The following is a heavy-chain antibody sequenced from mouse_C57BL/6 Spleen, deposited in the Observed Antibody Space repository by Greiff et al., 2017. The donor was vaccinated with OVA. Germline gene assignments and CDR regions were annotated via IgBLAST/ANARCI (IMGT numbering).Heavy chain of an antibody. CDR1: GYTFTDYE. CDR2: IDPETGGT. V-gene: IGHV1-15*01. J-gene: IGHJ1*03. CDR3: TNVGYFDV. Sequence: QVQLQQSGAELVRPGASVTLSCKASGYTFTDYEMHWVKQTPVHGLEWIGAIDPETGGTAYNQKFKGKAILTSDQSSSTAYMALRSLTSEDSAVYYCTNVGYFDVWGTGTTVTVSS.